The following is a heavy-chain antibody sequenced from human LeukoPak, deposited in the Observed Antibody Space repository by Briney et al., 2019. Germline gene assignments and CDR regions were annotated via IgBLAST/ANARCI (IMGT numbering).Heavy chain of an antibody. J-gene: IGHJ4*02. Sequence: GGSLRLSCAASGFTFSSYAMSWVRQAPGKGLEWVSAISGSGGSTYYADSVKGRFTISRDNSKNTLYLQMNSLRAEDTAVYYCERVYDSSRYYYGSWDYWGQATLVTVSS. CDR2: ISGSGGST. CDR3: ERVYDSSRYYYGSWDY. V-gene: IGHV3-23*01. D-gene: IGHD3-22*01. CDR1: GFTFSSYA.